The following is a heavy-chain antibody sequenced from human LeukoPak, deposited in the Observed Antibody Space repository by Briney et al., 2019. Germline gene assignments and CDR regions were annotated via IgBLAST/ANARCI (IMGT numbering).Heavy chain of an antibody. CDR2: ISYDGSNK. V-gene: IGHV3-30-3*01. J-gene: IGHJ4*02. CDR3: ARDSYVLSGSSHNFDY. Sequence: GGSLRLSCAASGFTFSSYAMHWVRQAPGKGLEWVAVISYDGSNKYYADSVKGRSTISRDNSKNTLYLQMNSLRAEDTAVYYCARDSYVLSGSSHNFDYWGQGTLVTVSS. CDR1: GFTFSSYA. D-gene: IGHD1-26*01.